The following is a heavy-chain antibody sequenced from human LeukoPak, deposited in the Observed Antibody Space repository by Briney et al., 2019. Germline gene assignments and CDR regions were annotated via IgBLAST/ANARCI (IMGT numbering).Heavy chain of an antibody. CDR3: ARSRYSSGWYADY. V-gene: IGHV1-69*06. Sequence: SVKVSCKASGGTFSDYAISWVRQAPGQGLEWMGRIIPIFGTANYAQNFQGRVTITADKSSSTAYMELSSLTSEDTAVYYCARSRYSSGWYADYWGQGTLVTVSS. CDR2: IIPIFGTA. CDR1: GGTFSDYA. J-gene: IGHJ4*02. D-gene: IGHD6-19*01.